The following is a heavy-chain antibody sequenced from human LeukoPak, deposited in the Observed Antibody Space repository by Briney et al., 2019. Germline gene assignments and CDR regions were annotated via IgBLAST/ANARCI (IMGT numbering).Heavy chain of an antibody. Sequence: GGSLRLSCAASGFTFEDYGMSWVRQAPGKGLEWVSAINWNGGSTGYADSVKGRFTISRDNAKNSLYLQMNSLRAEDTAVYYCAELGITMIGGVWGKGTTVTISS. CDR1: GFTFEDYG. J-gene: IGHJ6*04. D-gene: IGHD3-10*02. V-gene: IGHV3-20*04. CDR2: INWNGGST. CDR3: AELGITMIGGV.